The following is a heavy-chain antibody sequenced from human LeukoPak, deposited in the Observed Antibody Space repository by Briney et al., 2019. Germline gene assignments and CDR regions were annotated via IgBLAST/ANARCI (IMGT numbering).Heavy chain of an antibody. J-gene: IGHJ3*02. CDR1: GYSFTNYW. D-gene: IGHD1-26*01. CDR3: ARRLLTGGFDI. CDR2: IYPDDSDT. Sequence: GESLKISCKGSGYSFTNYWIAWVRQMPGKGLEWMGIIYPDDSDTRYSPSFQGQVTFSDDKSISTAYLQWGSLRASDTAMYYCARRLLTGGFDIWGQGTMVTVSS. V-gene: IGHV5-51*01.